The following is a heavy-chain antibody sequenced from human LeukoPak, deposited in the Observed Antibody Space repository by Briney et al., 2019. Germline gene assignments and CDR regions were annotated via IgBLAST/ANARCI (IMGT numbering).Heavy chain of an antibody. Sequence: GGSLRLSCAASGFTFSSYAMSWVRQAPGKGLEGVSAISGSGGSTYYADSVKGRFTISRDNSKNTLYLQMNSLRAEDTAVYYCAKGVAVTGTSSWFDHWGQGTLVTVSS. CDR2: ISGSGGST. CDR1: GFTFSSYA. J-gene: IGHJ5*02. D-gene: IGHD6-19*01. V-gene: IGHV3-23*01. CDR3: AKGVAVTGTSSWFDH.